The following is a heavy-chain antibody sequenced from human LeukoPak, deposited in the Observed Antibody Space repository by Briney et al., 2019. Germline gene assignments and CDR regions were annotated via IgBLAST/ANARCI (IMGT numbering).Heavy chain of an antibody. J-gene: IGHJ5*02. V-gene: IGHV1-24*01. CDR1: GYTLTELS. Sequence: ASVKVSCKVSGYTLTELSMHWVRQAPGKGLEWMGGFDPEDGETIYAQKFQGRVTITEDTSTDTAYMELSRLRSEDTAVYYCATRSGWYLNWFDPWGQGTLVTVS. D-gene: IGHD6-19*01. CDR2: FDPEDGET. CDR3: ATRSGWYLNWFDP.